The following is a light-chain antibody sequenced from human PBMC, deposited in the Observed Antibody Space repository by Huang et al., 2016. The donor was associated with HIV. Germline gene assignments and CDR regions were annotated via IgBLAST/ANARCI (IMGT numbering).Light chain of an antibody. CDR1: QSVSSSY. Sequence: EIVLTQSPGTLSLSPGERATLSCRSSQSVSSSYLAWYQQKPGQAPRLLIYGASIRATGIPDRFSGSGSGTDFTLTISRLEPEDFAVYYCQQYGSSPNPFGGGTKVEIK. CDR3: QQYGSSPNP. CDR2: GAS. J-gene: IGKJ4*01. V-gene: IGKV3-20*01.